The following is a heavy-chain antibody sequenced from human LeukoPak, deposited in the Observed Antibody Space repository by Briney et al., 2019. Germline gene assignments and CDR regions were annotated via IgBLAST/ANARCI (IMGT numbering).Heavy chain of an antibody. CDR1: GFRFPCHW. CDR2: VNPDDSDT. J-gene: IGHJ4*02. CDR3: TRLRWPRGGRTSFDY. Sequence: GESLKISCQGSGFRFPCHWIGWARQMPGKGLEWMGIVNPDDSDTIYSPSFQGQVTISADESITTAYLQWSSLKASDTAMYYCTRLRWPRGGRTSFDYGGQGALVTVSS. V-gene: IGHV5-51*01. D-gene: IGHD3-10*01.